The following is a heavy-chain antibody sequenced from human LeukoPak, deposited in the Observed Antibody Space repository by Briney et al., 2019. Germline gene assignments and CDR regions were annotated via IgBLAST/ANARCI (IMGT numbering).Heavy chain of an antibody. Sequence: GGSLRLSCGASGFTLSNSGIHWVRQAPGKGLEWVAFIRSDGINKYYANSVKGRFTLSRDNAKNSLYLQMNSLRAEDTAVYYCARESIAVAGTGVCFDYWGQGTLVTVSS. CDR2: IRSDGINK. CDR1: GFTLSNSG. D-gene: IGHD6-19*01. J-gene: IGHJ4*02. V-gene: IGHV3-30*02. CDR3: ARESIAVAGTGVCFDY.